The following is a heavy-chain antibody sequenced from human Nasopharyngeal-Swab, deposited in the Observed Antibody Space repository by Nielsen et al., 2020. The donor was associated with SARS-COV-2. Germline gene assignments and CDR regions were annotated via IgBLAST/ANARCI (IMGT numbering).Heavy chain of an antibody. CDR2: ISSSSSYI. CDR1: GFTFNNYN. D-gene: IGHD3-3*01. CDR3: ARDGLDYDFWSAYFMDV. V-gene: IGHV3-21*01. J-gene: IGHJ6*02. Sequence: GESLKISCAASGFTFNNYNFNWVRQAPGKGLEWVSSISSSSSYIYYADSVKGRFTISRDNAKNSLYLQMNNLRAEDTAVYYCARDGLDYDFWSAYFMDVWGQGTTVTVSS.